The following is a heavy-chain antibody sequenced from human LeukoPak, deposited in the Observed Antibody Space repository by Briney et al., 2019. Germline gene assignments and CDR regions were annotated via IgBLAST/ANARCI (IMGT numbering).Heavy chain of an antibody. Sequence: KPSETLSLTCTVSGGSISSYYWSWIRQPPGKGLEWIGYIYYSGSTNYNPSLKSRVTISVDTSKNQFSLKLSSVTAADTAVYYCARHGAHGDYVRWFDPWGQGTLVTVSS. CDR2: IYYSGST. V-gene: IGHV4-59*08. J-gene: IGHJ5*02. D-gene: IGHD4-17*01. CDR3: ARHGAHGDYVRWFDP. CDR1: GGSISSYY.